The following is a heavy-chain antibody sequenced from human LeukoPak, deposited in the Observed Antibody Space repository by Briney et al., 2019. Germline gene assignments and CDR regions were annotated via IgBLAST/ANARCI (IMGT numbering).Heavy chain of an antibody. CDR1: GGSFSGYY. V-gene: IGHV4-34*01. J-gene: IGHJ1*01. D-gene: IGHD3-22*01. CDR3: ARAFNYDSSGYYRRVPGFQH. CDR2: INHSGST. Sequence: SETLSLTCAVYGGSFSGYYWSWTRQPPGKGLEWIGEINHSGSTNYNPSLKSRVTISVDTSKNQFSLKLSSVTAADTAVYYCARAFNYDSSGYYRRVPGFQHWGQGTLVTVSS.